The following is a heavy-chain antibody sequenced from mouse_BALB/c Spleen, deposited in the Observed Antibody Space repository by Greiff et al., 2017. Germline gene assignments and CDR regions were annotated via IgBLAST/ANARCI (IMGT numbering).Heavy chain of an antibody. CDR2: ISYSGST. CDR1: VYSITSDYA. CDR3: ARRDYDAMDY. J-gene: IGHJ4*01. V-gene: IGHV3-2*02. Sequence: VQLQQSGPGLVKPSQSLSLTCTVTVYSITSDYAWNWIRQFPGNKLEWMGYISYSGSTSYNPSLKSRISITRDTSKNQFFLQLNSVTTEDTATYYCARRDYDAMDYWGQGTSVTVSS.